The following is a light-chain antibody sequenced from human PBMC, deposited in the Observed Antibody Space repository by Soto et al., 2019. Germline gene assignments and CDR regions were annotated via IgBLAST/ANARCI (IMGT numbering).Light chain of an antibody. CDR3: QQYGRSPFT. CDR1: QSVSSSY. Sequence: QSPVTLSFSPVEIATLSCRASQSVSSSYLAWYQQKPGQAPRLLIYGASSRATGIPGRFSGSGSGTDFTLTISRLEPEDFAVYYCQQYGRSPFTFGPGTKVDIK. V-gene: IGKV3-20*01. J-gene: IGKJ3*01. CDR2: GAS.